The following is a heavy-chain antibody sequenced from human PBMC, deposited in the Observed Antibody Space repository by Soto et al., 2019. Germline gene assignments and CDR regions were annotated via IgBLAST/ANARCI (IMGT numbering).Heavy chain of an antibody. CDR3: ARDRLPYYDILTGPGDY. CDR1: GFTFSSYA. D-gene: IGHD3-9*01. J-gene: IGHJ4*02. CDR2: ISYDGSNK. Sequence: QVQLVESGGGVVQPGRSLRLSCAASGFTFSSYAMHWVRQAPGKGLEWVAVISYDGSNKYYADSVKGRFTISRDNSKNTLYLQMNSLRAEDTAVYYCARDRLPYYDILTGPGDYWGQGTLVTVSS. V-gene: IGHV3-30-3*01.